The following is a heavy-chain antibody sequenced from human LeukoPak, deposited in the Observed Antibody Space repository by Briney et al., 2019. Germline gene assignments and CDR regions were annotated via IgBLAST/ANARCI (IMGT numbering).Heavy chain of an antibody. Sequence: SETLSLTCTVSGGSISSSTYYWGWIRQPPGKGLEWIGTIYYSGSAYYSPSLKSRVPISVDTSQNRFSLKVSSVTAADTAVYYCARVSSVWIKDYYYYMDVWGKGTTVTVSS. CDR1: GGSISSSTYY. CDR3: ARVSSVWIKDYYYYMDV. CDR2: IYYSGSA. J-gene: IGHJ6*03. V-gene: IGHV4-39*07. D-gene: IGHD5-12*01.